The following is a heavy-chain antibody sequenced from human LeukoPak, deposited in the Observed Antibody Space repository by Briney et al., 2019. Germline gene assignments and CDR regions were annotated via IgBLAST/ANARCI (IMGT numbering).Heavy chain of an antibody. CDR3: ARRARPYYDILHLDY. J-gene: IGHJ4*02. Sequence: PGGXXXXSCKGSGYSFTSYWIGWVRRKPGKGVEWMGIIYPGDSDTRYSPSFQGKGTISADKSISTAYLQWSSLKASDTAMYYCARRARPYYDILHLDYWGQGTLVTVSS. V-gene: IGHV5-51*01. D-gene: IGHD3-9*01. CDR2: IYPGDSDT. CDR1: GYSFTSYW.